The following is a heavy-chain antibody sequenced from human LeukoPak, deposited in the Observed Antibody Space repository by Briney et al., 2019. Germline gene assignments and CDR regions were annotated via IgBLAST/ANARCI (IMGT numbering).Heavy chain of an antibody. D-gene: IGHD1-26*01. CDR1: GYSISSGYY. CDR3: ARHRPYCEIDD. V-gene: IGHV4-38-2*02. J-gene: IGHJ4*02. Sequence: SETLSLTCTVSGYSISSGYYWGWIRLPPGKGLEWIGSIYHSGSTYYNPSLKSRVTISVDTSKNQFSLKLSSVTAADTAMYYCARHRPYCEIDDWGQGTLVTVSS. CDR2: IYHSGST.